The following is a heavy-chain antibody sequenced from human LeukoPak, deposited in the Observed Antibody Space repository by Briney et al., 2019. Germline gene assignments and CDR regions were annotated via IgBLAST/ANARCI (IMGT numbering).Heavy chain of an antibody. Sequence: ASVKVSCKAPGYTFTSYYMHWVRQAPGQGLEWMGIINPSGGSTSYAQKFQGRVTMTRDTSTSTVYMELSSLRSEDTAVYYCARASHYYDSSGSFDYWGQGTLVTVSS. CDR1: GYTFTSYY. D-gene: IGHD3-22*01. CDR3: ARASHYYDSSGSFDY. J-gene: IGHJ4*02. V-gene: IGHV1-46*01. CDR2: INPSGGST.